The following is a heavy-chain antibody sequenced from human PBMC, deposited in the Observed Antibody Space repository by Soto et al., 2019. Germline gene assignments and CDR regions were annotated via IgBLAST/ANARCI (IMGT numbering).Heavy chain of an antibody. CDR1: GFTVSSNY. CDR2: IQSGGST. CDR3: ARDVVHCSGGRCYGVSMDV. J-gene: IGHJ6*03. Sequence: GGSLRLSCAASGFTVSSNYMSWVRQAPGKGLEWVSLIQSGGSTYYAGSVKGRFTISRDNSKNTLFLQMNSLRAEDTAVYYCARDVVHCSGGRCYGVSMDVWGKGTTVTVSS. V-gene: IGHV3-66*01. D-gene: IGHD2-15*01.